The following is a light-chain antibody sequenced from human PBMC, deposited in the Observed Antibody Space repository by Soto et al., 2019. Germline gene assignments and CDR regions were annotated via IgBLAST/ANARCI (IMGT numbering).Light chain of an antibody. CDR1: QGISSY. Sequence: DIQLTQSPSFLSASVGDRVTITCRASQGISSYLAWYQQKPGKAPKLLIYAASTLQSGVPSRFIGSGSGTEFTLTISSLQPEDFATDYCQQLNSYPWTFGQGTKVEIK. J-gene: IGKJ1*01. CDR3: QQLNSYPWT. CDR2: AAS. V-gene: IGKV1-9*01.